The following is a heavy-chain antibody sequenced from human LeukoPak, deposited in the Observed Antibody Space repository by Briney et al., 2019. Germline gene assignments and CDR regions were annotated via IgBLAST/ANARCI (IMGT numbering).Heavy chain of an antibody. J-gene: IGHJ5*02. CDR2: MNPNSGNT. CDR3: ARKYYYDSSGYYSVGVLDP. V-gene: IGHV1-8*01. CDR1: GYTFTSYD. Sequence: ASVKVSCKASGYTFTSYDINWVRQATGQGLEWMGWMNPNSGNTGYAQKFQGRVTMTRNTSISTAYMGLSSLRSEDTAVYYCARKYYYDSSGYYSVGVLDPWGQGTLVTVSS. D-gene: IGHD3-22*01.